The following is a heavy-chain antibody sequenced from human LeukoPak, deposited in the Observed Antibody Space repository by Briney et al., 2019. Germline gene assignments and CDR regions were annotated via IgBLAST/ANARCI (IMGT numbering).Heavy chain of an antibody. CDR1: GFTFSSYE. Sequence: GGSLRLSCAASGFTFSSYEMNWVRQAPGKGLEWVSYISSSGSTIYYADSVQGRFTISRDNAQNSLYLQMNSLRAEDTAVYYCAKLAVAGTFDYWGQGTLVTVSS. CDR3: AKLAVAGTFDY. J-gene: IGHJ4*02. D-gene: IGHD6-19*01. CDR2: ISSSGSTI. V-gene: IGHV3-48*03.